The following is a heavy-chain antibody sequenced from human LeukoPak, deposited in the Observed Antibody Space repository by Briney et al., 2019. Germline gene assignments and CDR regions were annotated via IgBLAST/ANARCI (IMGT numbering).Heavy chain of an antibody. CDR3: ARDLTSTPYWELDY. CDR2: INPKSGDT. Sequence: ASVKVSCKASGYTLIDYFIHWVRQAPGQGLEWMGRINPKSGDTEYVQKFQGRVTMTRDTSISTLYMELTRLTSDDTVVYFCARDLTSTPYWELDYWGQGTLVTVSS. V-gene: IGHV1-2*05. CDR1: GYTLIDYF. J-gene: IGHJ4*02. D-gene: IGHD2-8*02.